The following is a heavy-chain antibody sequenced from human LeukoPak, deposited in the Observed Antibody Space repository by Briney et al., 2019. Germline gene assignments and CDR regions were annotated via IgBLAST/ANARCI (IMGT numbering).Heavy chain of an antibody. CDR3: THGGYDSSGYYFDY. Sequence: GGSLRLSCAASGFTFSNAWMSWVRQAPGKGLEWVGRIKSKTDGGTTDYAAPVKGRFTISRDDSKNTLYLQMNSLKTEDTAVYYCTHGGYDSSGYYFDYWGQGTLVTVSS. D-gene: IGHD3-22*01. J-gene: IGHJ4*02. V-gene: IGHV3-15*01. CDR1: GFTFSNAW. CDR2: IKSKTDGGTT.